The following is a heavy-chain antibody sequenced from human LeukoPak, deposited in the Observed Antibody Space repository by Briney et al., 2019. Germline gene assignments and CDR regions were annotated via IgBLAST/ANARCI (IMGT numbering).Heavy chain of an antibody. CDR1: GYSFTSYW. CDR2: IDPSDSYT. CDR3: ARLPEGHRYVLDYFDY. Sequence: GESLKISCKGSGYSFTSYWISWVRQMPGKGLEWMGRIDPSDSYTNYSPSFQGHVTISADKSISTAYLQWSSLKASDTATYYCARLPEGHRYVLDYFDYWGQGTLVTASS. J-gene: IGHJ4*02. D-gene: IGHD1-1*01. V-gene: IGHV5-10-1*01.